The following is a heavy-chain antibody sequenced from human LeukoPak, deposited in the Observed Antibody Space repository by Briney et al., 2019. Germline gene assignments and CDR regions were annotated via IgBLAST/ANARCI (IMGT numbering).Heavy chain of an antibody. CDR2: IYDSGST. D-gene: IGHD3-22*01. CDR1: GGSISSSSYY. J-gene: IGHJ4*02. Sequence: PSETLSLTCTVSGGSISSSSYYWGWLRQPPGKGLEWIGSIYDSGSTYYNPSLKSRVTISVDTSKNQFSLKLSSVTAADTAVYYCARHLTRSLRHYYDSSGYWGRGTLVTLSS. CDR3: ARHLTRSLRHYYDSSGY. V-gene: IGHV4-39*01.